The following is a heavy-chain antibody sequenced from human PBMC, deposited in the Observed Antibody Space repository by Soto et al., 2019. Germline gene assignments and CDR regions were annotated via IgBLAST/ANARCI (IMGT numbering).Heavy chain of an antibody. D-gene: IGHD5-18*01. J-gene: IGHJ6*02. Sequence: QVQLVQSGAEEKKPGASVKVSCKASGYTFTSYAMHWVRQAPGQRLEWMGWINAGNGGTKFSQKVQGRVTITRDTPARTPYMELSILRSEDTDVYYRASDWGYSYTYGMYVWGQGTPVPVSS. CDR1: GYTFTSYA. CDR2: INAGNGGT. V-gene: IGHV1-3*05. CDR3: ASDWGYSYTYGMYV.